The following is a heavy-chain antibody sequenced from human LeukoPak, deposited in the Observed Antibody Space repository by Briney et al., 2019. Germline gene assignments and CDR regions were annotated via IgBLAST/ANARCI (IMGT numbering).Heavy chain of an antibody. V-gene: IGHV3-30*18. J-gene: IGHJ3*02. Sequence: GRSLRLSCAASGFTFGSYGMHWVRQAPGKGLEWVAVISYDGSNKDYADSVKGRFTISRDNSKNTLYLQMNSLRAEDTAVYYCAKDGNDYDSSSYCPDAFDIWGQGTMVTVSS. CDR1: GFTFGSYG. CDR2: ISYDGSNK. D-gene: IGHD3-22*01. CDR3: AKDGNDYDSSSYCPDAFDI.